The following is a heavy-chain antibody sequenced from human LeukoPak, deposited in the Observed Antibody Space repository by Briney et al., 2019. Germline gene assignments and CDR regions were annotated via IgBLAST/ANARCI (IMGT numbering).Heavy chain of an antibody. D-gene: IGHD1-26*01. CDR1: GGSISSSTYY. CDR2: IYFSGST. CDR3: ASRTTTTYYYYYMDV. V-gene: IGHV4-39*01. J-gene: IGHJ6*03. Sequence: SETLSLTCTVSGGSISSSTYYWAWIRQPPGKGLEWIGIIYFSGSTYYNPSLKSRVTISLDTSKNQFSLKLSSVTAADTAVYYCASRTTTTYYYYYMDVWGKGTTVIVSS.